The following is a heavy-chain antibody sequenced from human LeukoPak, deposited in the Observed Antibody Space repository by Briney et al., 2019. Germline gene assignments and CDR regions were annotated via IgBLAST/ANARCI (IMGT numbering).Heavy chain of an antibody. CDR3: ARGAAAGNWFDP. CDR1: GGSFSGYS. CDR2: INHSGST. Sequence: PSETLSLTCAVYGGSFSGYSWNWVRQSPEKGLEWIGEINHSGSTYFNPSLKSRVTISVDTSKKQFSLKVPSVTAADTAIYYCARGAAAGNWFDPWGQGTLVTVSS. D-gene: IGHD2-15*01. J-gene: IGHJ5*02. V-gene: IGHV4-34*01.